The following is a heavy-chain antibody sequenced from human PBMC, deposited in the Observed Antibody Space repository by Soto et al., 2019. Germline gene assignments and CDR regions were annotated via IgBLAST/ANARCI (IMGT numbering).Heavy chain of an antibody. CDR3: AKDLEGYCSGGSCFYGMDV. CDR2: ISYDGSNK. J-gene: IGHJ6*02. CDR1: GFTFSSYG. V-gene: IGHV3-30*18. Sequence: GGSLRLSCAASGFTFSSYGMHWVRQAPGKGLEWVAVISYDGSNKYYADSVKGRFTISRDNSKNTLYLQMNSLRAEDTAVYYCAKDLEGYCSGGSCFYGMDVWGQGTTVTVSS. D-gene: IGHD2-15*01.